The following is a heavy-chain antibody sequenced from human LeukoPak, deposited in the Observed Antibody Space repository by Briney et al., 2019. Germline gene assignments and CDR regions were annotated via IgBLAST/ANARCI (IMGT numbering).Heavy chain of an antibody. CDR1: GGSFSGYY. J-gene: IGHJ6*03. CDR2: INHSGST. CDR3: ARSVEGYCSGGSCYSYYYYMDV. Sequence: SETLSLTCAVYGGSFSGYYWSWNRQPPGKGLEWIGEINHSGSTNYNPSLKSRVTISVDTSKNQFSLKLSSVTAADTAVYYCARSVEGYCSGGSCYSYYYYMDVWGKGTTVTVSS. D-gene: IGHD2-15*01. V-gene: IGHV4-34*01.